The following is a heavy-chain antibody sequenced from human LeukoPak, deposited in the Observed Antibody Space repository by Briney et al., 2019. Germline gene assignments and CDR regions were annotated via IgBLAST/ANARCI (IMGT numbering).Heavy chain of an antibody. CDR3: ARDGSYLDAFDI. D-gene: IGHD1-26*01. CDR2: IYSGGST. J-gene: IGHJ3*02. V-gene: IGHV3-66*02. Sequence: GGSLRLSCAASGFTVSSNYMSWVRQAPGKGLERVSVIYSGGSTYYADSVKGRFTISRDNSKNTLYLQMNSLRAEDTAVYYCARDGSYLDAFDIWGQGTMVTVSS. CDR1: GFTVSSNY.